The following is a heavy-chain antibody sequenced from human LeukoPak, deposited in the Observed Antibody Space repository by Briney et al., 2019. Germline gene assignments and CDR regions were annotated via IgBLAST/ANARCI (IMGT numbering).Heavy chain of an antibody. CDR1: GDSISSSSYY. J-gene: IGHJ6*03. V-gene: IGHV4-39*07. CDR3: ARLGYCSGGSCYYYYYMDV. CDR2: IYYRGST. Sequence: SETLSLTCTVSGDSISSSSYYWGWIRQPPGKGLEWIGSIYYRGSTYYNPSLKSRVTMSGDTSKNQFSLKLSSVTAADTAAYYCARLGYCSGGSCYYYYYMDVWGKGTTVTVSS. D-gene: IGHD2-15*01.